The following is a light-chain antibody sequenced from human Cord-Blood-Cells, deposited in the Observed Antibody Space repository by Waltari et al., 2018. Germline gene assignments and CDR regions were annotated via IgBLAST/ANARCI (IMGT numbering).Light chain of an antibody. CDR2: DAS. Sequence: DIQMNQSPSSLSASVGDRVTITCQASQDISNYLNWYKQKPGKAPKLLIYDASNLETGVPSRFSGSGSGTDFTFTISSLQPEDIATYYCQQYDNLPYTFGQGTKLEIK. J-gene: IGKJ2*01. V-gene: IGKV1-33*01. CDR3: QQYDNLPYT. CDR1: QDISNY.